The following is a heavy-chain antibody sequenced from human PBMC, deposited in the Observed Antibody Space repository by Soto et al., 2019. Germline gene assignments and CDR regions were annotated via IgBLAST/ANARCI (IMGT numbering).Heavy chain of an antibody. CDR3: AKIRGVIITSFRGAFDI. V-gene: IGHV3-23*01. J-gene: IGHJ3*02. CDR1: GFTFSSYA. CDR2: ISGSGGST. Sequence: GGSLRLSCAASGFTFSSYAMSWVRQAPGKGLEWVSAISGSGGSTYYADSVKGRFTISRDNSKNTLYLQMNSLRAEDTAVYYCAKIRGVIITSFRGAFDIWGQGTMVTVSS. D-gene: IGHD3-10*01.